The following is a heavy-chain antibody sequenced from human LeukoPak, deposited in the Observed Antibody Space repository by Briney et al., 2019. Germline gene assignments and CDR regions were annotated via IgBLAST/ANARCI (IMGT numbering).Heavy chain of an antibody. CDR3: ANPPRDNYDFWSGYHYDY. Sequence: PGGSLRLSCAASGFTFSSYGMHWVRQAPGKGLEWVAFIRYDGSNKYYADSVKGRFTISRDNPKNTLYLQMNSLRAEDTAVYYCANPPRDNYDFWSGYHYDYWGQGTLVTVSS. D-gene: IGHD3-3*01. J-gene: IGHJ4*02. CDR1: GFTFSSYG. CDR2: IRYDGSNK. V-gene: IGHV3-30*02.